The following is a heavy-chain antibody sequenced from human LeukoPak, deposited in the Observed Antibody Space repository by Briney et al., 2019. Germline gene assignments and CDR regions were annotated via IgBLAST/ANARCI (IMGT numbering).Heavy chain of an antibody. CDR2: IYYSGST. CDR1: GGSISSYY. D-gene: IGHD5-12*01. J-gene: IGHJ5*02. Sequence: SETLSLTCTVSGGSISSYYWSWIRQPPGKGLEWIGYIYYSGSTNYNPSLKSRVTISVDTSKNQFSLKLCSVTAADTAVYYCARVPYSGYVNWFDPWGQGTLVTVSS. V-gene: IGHV4-59*01. CDR3: ARVPYSGYVNWFDP.